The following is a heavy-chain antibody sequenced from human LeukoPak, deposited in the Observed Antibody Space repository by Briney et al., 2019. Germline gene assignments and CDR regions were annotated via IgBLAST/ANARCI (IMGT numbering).Heavy chain of an antibody. Sequence: TPSETLSLTCTVSVDSISRYHWNWIRQPPAKGLEWIGYIFNSVTTSYNPSLKSRVTISTDTSKNQISLKLSSVTAADTAVYYCARDHPGADYGGPGVMDYWGQGTLVTVSS. CDR1: VDSISRYH. V-gene: IGHV4-59*01. CDR3: ARDHPGADYGGPGVMDY. J-gene: IGHJ4*02. CDR2: IFNSVTT. D-gene: IGHD4-17*01.